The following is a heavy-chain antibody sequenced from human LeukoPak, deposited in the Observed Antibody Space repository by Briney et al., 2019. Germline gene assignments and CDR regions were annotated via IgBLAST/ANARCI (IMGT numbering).Heavy chain of an antibody. V-gene: IGHV4-39*01. J-gene: IGHJ4*02. CDR2: IDYSGSS. D-gene: IGHD7-27*01. CDR1: CWSISSRSHY. CDR3: ARLPKTGDRGRGYFDS. Sequence: SETLFLTCTVSCWSISSRSHYWGWIRQPPGKGLGWVWGIDYSGSSYYNPSLRSRVTISVDTSKNQFSLILSSVTAADATVYYCARLPKTGDRGRGYFDSWGQGTLVTVSS.